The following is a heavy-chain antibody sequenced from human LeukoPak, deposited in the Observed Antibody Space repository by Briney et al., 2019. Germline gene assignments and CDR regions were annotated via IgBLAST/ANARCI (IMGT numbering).Heavy chain of an antibody. CDR2: IYSGGST. D-gene: IGHD3-22*01. CDR1: GFTFSSYA. CDR3: ATTNTHYDSSGYYLSY. V-gene: IGHV3-66*01. Sequence: GGSLRLSCAASGFTFSSYAMSWVRQAPGKGLEWVSVIYSGGSTYYADSVKGRFTISRDNSKNTLYLQMNSLRAEDTAVYYCATTNTHYDSSGYYLSYWGQGTLVTVSS. J-gene: IGHJ4*02.